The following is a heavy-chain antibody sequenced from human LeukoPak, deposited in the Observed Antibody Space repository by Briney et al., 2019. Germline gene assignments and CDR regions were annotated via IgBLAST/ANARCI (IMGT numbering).Heavy chain of an antibody. CDR1: GDSISGYY. J-gene: IGHJ4*02. D-gene: IGHD6-13*01. V-gene: IGHV4-59*08. CDR2: IYSSGST. CDR3: ARHFKAAASQRAFDY. Sequence: SETLSLTCTVSGDSISGYYWSWIRQPPGKGLEWIAFIYSSGSTDYNPSLKSRVAISVDTSENQFSLRLTSVTAADTAVYYCARHFKAAASQRAFDYWGQGTLVTVSS.